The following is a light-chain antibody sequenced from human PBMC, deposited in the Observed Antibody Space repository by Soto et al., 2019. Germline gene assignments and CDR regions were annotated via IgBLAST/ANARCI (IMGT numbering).Light chain of an antibody. J-gene: IGKJ3*01. V-gene: IGKV3-15*01. CDR2: GAS. CDR1: QSISSN. CDR3: QQYNNWPFT. Sequence: EIVMTQSPATLSVSPGERATLSCRASQSISSNLAWYQQKPGQAPRLLISGASTRVTSIPARFSGSGSGTEFTLTISSLQSEDFAVYYCQQYNNWPFTFGPGTKVDIK.